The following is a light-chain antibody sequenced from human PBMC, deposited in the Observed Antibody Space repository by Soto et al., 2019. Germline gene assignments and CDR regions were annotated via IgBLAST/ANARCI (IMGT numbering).Light chain of an antibody. CDR1: QGINNY. CDR3: QQYDNVPIT. J-gene: IGKJ5*01. CDR2: DGT. V-gene: IGKV1-33*01. Sequence: IPLTKSPSSLSASVGDRVTITCRASQGINNYLTWYQQKPGKAPKLLIYDGTKLETGVPSRFSGSGSGTDFTFTISSLQPEDFATYYCQQYDNVPITFGQGTRLENK.